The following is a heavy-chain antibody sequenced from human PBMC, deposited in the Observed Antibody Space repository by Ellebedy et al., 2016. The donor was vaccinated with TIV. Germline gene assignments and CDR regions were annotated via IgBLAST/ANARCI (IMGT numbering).Heavy chain of an antibody. V-gene: IGHV3-48*04. CDR2: ISGTGGTI. CDR1: GFSLSSSG. Sequence: GESLKISCAASGFSLSSSGLNWVRQAPGKGLEWLSFISGTGGTIQYADSVKGRFTISRDSAKNSLFLQMDSLRVDDTAVYYCARDSPSRFGSGRGWFDPWGQGTLVTVSS. CDR3: ARDSPSRFGSGRGWFDP. D-gene: IGHD3-10*01. J-gene: IGHJ5*02.